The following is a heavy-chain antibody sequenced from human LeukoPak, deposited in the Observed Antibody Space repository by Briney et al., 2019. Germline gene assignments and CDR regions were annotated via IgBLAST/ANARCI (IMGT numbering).Heavy chain of an antibody. CDR3: AKVRGSGWPRTQGGAFDI. D-gene: IGHD6-19*01. CDR1: GFTFSSYE. CDR2: ISGSGGST. J-gene: IGHJ3*02. Sequence: GGSLRLSCAASGFTFSSYEMNWVRQAPGKGLEWVSAISGSGGSTYYADSVKGRFTISRDNSKNTLYLQMNSLRAEDTAVYYCAKVRGSGWPRTQGGAFDIWGQGTMVTVSS. V-gene: IGHV3-23*01.